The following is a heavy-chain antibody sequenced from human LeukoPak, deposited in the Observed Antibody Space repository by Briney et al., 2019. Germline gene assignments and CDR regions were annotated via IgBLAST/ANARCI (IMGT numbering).Heavy chain of an antibody. D-gene: IGHD2-2*01. CDR3: ARVVVPAAMPYYYYYYGMDV. Sequence: GGSLRLSCAASGFTFSSYWMHWVRQAPGKGLVWVSRINSDGSSTSCADSVKGRFTISRDNAKNTLYLQMNSLRAEDTAVYYCARVVVPAAMPYYYYYYGMDVWGQGTTVTVSS. V-gene: IGHV3-74*01. J-gene: IGHJ6*02. CDR1: GFTFSSYW. CDR2: INSDGSST.